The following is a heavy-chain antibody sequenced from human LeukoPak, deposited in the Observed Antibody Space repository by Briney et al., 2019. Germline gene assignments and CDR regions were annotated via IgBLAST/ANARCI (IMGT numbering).Heavy chain of an antibody. CDR2: MNPNSGNT. Sequence: ASVKVSCKASGYTFTSYDINWVRQATGQGLEWMGWMNPNSGNTGYAQKFQGRVTVTRNTSISTAYMELSSLRSEDTAVYYCARGKTTVTTTYYYYYYMDVWGKGTTVTVSS. V-gene: IGHV1-8*01. J-gene: IGHJ6*03. D-gene: IGHD4-17*01. CDR3: ARGKTTVTTTYYYYYYMDV. CDR1: GYTFTSYD.